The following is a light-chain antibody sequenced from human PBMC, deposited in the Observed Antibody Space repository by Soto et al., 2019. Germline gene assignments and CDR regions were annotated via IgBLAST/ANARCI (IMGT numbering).Light chain of an antibody. CDR2: GAS. J-gene: IGKJ1*01. CDR1: QSVSSSY. V-gene: IGKV3-20*01. Sequence: EIVLTQSPGTLSLSPGERATLSCRASQSVSSSYLAWYQQKPGQAPRLLIYGASSRATVIPDRFSGSGSGTDFTLTISRLEPEDFAVYYFYQYGTSPRTFGQGTKVEVK. CDR3: YQYGTSPRT.